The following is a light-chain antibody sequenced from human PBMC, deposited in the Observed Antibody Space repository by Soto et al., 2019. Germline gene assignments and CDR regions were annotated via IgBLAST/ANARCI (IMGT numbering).Light chain of an antibody. Sequence: QSALTQPRSVSGSPGQSVTISCSGTNSDVGGYNSVAWYQQKPGEAPKLLLYSVTKRPSGVPDRFSGSKSGNMASLIISGLQAEGEADYYCCSYAGSSTNYVFGTGTKLTVL. V-gene: IGLV2-11*01. CDR2: SVT. J-gene: IGLJ1*01. CDR3: CSYAGSSTNYV. CDR1: NSDVGGYNS.